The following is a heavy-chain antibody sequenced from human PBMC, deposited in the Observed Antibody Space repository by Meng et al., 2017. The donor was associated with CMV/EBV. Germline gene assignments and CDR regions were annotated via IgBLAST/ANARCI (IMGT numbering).Heavy chain of an antibody. Sequence: SCAASGFTFSTYSMNWVRQAPGKGLEWVSYITSGSSSTYYEDSVKGRFSISRDNGKNSLSLHMTSLRGEDTAVYYCARGADYGDPSPRIFDYWGQGTLVTVSS. CDR2: ITSGSSST. V-gene: IGHV3-48*04. J-gene: IGHJ4*02. CDR1: GFTFSTYS. CDR3: ARGADYGDPSPRIFDY. D-gene: IGHD4/OR15-4a*01.